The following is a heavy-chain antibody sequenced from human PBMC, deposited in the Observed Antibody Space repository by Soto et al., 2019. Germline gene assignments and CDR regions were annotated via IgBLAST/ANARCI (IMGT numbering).Heavy chain of an antibody. CDR3: ARDIRLYYGSGSYPGFYYYYYGMDV. D-gene: IGHD3-10*01. CDR2: IYYSGSI. Sequence: SETLSLTCTVSGGSISSGDYYWSWIRQPPGKGLEWIGYIYYSGSIYYNPSLKSRVTISVDTSKNQFSLKLSSVTAADTAVYYCARDIRLYYGSGSYPGFYYYYYGMDVWGQGTTVTVSS. V-gene: IGHV4-30-4*01. CDR1: GGSISSGDYY. J-gene: IGHJ6*02.